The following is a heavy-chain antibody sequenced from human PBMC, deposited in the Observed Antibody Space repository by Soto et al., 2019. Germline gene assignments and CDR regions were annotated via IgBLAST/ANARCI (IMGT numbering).Heavy chain of an antibody. Sequence: SETLSLTCTVSGGSISSGGSYWGWIRQPPGKGLEWIGYIYYGGTTILNPSLRGRVTLSVATSKNQFSLNLSSVTAADTAVYYCVRYCSTTKCPFAYWGQGTLVTVSS. J-gene: IGHJ4*02. D-gene: IGHD2-2*01. CDR3: VRYCSTTKCPFAY. V-gene: IGHV4-30-4*01. CDR2: IYYGGTT. CDR1: GGSISSGGSY.